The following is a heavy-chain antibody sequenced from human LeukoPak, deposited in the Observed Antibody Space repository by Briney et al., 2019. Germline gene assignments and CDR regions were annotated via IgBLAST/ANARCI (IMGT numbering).Heavy chain of an antibody. Sequence: SETLSLTCTVSGYSISSGYYWGWIRQPPGKGLEWIATIYHSGSTYYNPSLKSRVTISLDTSKNQFSLKLSSVTAADTAVYYCAREDYGDFAVDYWGQGTLVTVSS. V-gene: IGHV4-38-2*02. CDR1: GYSISSGYY. J-gene: IGHJ4*02. CDR3: AREDYGDFAVDY. CDR2: IYHSGST. D-gene: IGHD4-17*01.